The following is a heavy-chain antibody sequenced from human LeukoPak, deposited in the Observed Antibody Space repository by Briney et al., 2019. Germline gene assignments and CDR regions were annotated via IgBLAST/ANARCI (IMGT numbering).Heavy chain of an antibody. J-gene: IGHJ4*02. CDR3: ARDWVSGWYQDYFDY. CDR2: IKQDGSEK. Sequence: GGSLRLSCAASGFTFSSYWMSWVRQAPGKGLEWVANIKQDGSEKYYVDSVKGRFTIPRDNAKNSLYLQMNSLRAEDTAVYYCARDWVSGWYQDYFDYWGQGTLVTVSS. D-gene: IGHD6-19*01. V-gene: IGHV3-7*01. CDR1: GFTFSSYW.